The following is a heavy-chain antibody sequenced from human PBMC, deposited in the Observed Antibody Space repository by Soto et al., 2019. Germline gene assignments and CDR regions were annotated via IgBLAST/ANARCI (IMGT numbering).Heavy chain of an antibody. V-gene: IGHV4-59*01. CDR3: ALSGGRDGYNFGFDY. J-gene: IGHJ4*02. CDR1: GGSISSYY. D-gene: IGHD5-12*01. CDR2: IYYSGST. Sequence: SETLSLTCTVSGGSISSYYWSWIRQPPAKGLEWIGYIYYSGSTNYNPSLKSRVTISVDTSKNQFSLKLSSVTAADTAVYYCALSGGRDGYNFGFDYWGQGTLVTVSS.